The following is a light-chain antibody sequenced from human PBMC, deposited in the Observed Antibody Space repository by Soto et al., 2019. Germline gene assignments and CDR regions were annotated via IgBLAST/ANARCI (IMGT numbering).Light chain of an antibody. CDR3: QQYNNWPWT. V-gene: IGKV3-15*01. Sequence: EVGLTQSPSTLSVSPGEGVTLSCRASQSVSSTLAWYQQKPGQAPRLLIYGASARATGFPARFSASGSGTEFTLTISSLQSEDFAVYYCQQYNNWPWTFGRGTKVDI. CDR1: QSVSST. J-gene: IGKJ1*01. CDR2: GAS.